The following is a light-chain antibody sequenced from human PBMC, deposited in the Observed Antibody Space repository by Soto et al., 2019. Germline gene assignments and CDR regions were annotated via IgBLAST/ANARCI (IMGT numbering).Light chain of an antibody. Sequence: QAVVTQEPSLTVSPGETVTLTCGSSTGAVTSGHYPYWFQQKPGQAPRTLIFDTNNKHSWTPARFSGSLLGGKAALTLSGAQPEDEAEYYCLFSYGGAFSVFGTGTKVTVL. CDR2: DTN. CDR1: TGAVTSGHY. J-gene: IGLJ1*01. CDR3: LFSYGGAFSV. V-gene: IGLV7-46*01.